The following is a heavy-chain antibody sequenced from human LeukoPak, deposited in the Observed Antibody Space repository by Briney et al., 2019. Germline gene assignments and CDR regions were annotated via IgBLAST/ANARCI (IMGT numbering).Heavy chain of an antibody. CDR2: VYYSGLT. J-gene: IGHJ3*02. Sequence: SETLSLTCTVSGGSINSSNYNWGWIRQPPRRGPEWLASVYYSGLTYYNSSLKSRVSISVDTSKNQFSLKLTSVTAADTAVYYCARRSIAASDVSQVAFDIWGQGTMVTVSS. CDR1: GGSINSSNYN. V-gene: IGHV4-39*07. D-gene: IGHD6-6*01. CDR3: ARRSIAASDVSQVAFDI.